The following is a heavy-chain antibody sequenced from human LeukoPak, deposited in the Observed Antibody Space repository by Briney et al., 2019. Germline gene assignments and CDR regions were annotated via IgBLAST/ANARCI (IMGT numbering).Heavy chain of an antibody. Sequence: GGSLRLSCAASGFTFSSYAMSWVRQAPGKGLEWVSAISGSGGSTYYADSVKGRFTISRDDSKNTLYLQMNSLRAEDTAVYYCAKGRYYYGSGSYYSNPDDAFDIWGQGTMVTVSS. CDR1: GFTFSSYA. V-gene: IGHV3-23*01. CDR3: AKGRYYYGSGSYYSNPDDAFDI. J-gene: IGHJ3*02. CDR2: ISGSGGST. D-gene: IGHD3-10*01.